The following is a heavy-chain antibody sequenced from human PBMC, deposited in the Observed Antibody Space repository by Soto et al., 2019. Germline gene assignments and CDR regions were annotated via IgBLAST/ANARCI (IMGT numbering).Heavy chain of an antibody. Sequence: GGSLSLSCAASGFTFSSYSMNWVRQAPGKGLEWVSSISSSSSYIYYADSVKGRFTISRDNAKNSLYLQMNSLRAEDTAVYYCARTRKLGIAVAGSDYWGQGTLVTVSS. CDR1: GFTFSSYS. CDR3: ARTRKLGIAVAGSDY. V-gene: IGHV3-21*01. J-gene: IGHJ4*02. CDR2: ISSSSSYI. D-gene: IGHD6-19*01.